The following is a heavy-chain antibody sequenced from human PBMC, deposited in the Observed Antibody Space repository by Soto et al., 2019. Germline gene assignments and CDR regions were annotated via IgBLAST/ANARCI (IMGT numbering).Heavy chain of an antibody. CDR3: AREQVVVVMAYFDL. J-gene: IGHJ2*01. CDR1: GGSISSGGYY. Sequence: QVQLQESGPGLVKPSQTLSLTCTVSGGSISSGGYYWSWIRQHPGKGLEWIGYIYYSGSTYYNPSLKSLVTKPVDTPKNQCSLKLSSVTAADTAVYYCAREQVVVVMAYFDLWGRGTLVTVSS. CDR2: IYYSGST. D-gene: IGHD3-22*01. V-gene: IGHV4-31*01.